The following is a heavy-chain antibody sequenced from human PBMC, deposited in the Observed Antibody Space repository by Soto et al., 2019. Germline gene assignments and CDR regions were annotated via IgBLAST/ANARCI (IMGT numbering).Heavy chain of an antibody. CDR3: GRDLTSNANCIDP. Sequence: SETLSLTCTVSGGSISSGDYYWSWIRQRPGKGLEWMGYIYYTGKTYYNPSLESRLTMSVDRSKNQFSLRLTSVTAADTAVYFCGRDLTSNANCIDPWGQGTLVTVSS. CDR2: IYYTGKT. CDR1: GGSISSGDYY. V-gene: IGHV4-30-4*01. J-gene: IGHJ5*02. D-gene: IGHD2-2*01.